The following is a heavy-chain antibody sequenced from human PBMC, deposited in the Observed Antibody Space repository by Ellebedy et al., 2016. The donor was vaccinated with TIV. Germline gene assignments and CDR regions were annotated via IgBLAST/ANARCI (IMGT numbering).Heavy chain of an antibody. D-gene: IGHD3-10*02. CDR1: GYTLTELS. V-gene: IGHV1-24*01. CDR3: ATYTDGGLFGESPFDS. Sequence: ASVKVSCXVSGYTLTELSMHWVRQTPGKGLEGRGGFIFEDGETIYAQKFQGRVSMTEDTSTDTAYMELSSLTSEDTAVYYCATYTDGGLFGESPFDSWGQGTLVTVSS. J-gene: IGHJ4*02. CDR2: FIFEDGET.